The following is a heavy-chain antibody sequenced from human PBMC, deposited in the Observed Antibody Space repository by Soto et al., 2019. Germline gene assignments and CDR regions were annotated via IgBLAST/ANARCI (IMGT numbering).Heavy chain of an antibody. CDR3: ARLESYWNWFDP. CDR1: GYTFTRYC. CDR2: ISAYNGNT. Sequence: GASVKVSCKASGYTFTRYCISWVRHAPGQGLEWMGWISAYNGNTNYAQKLQGRVTMTTDTSTSTAYMELRSLRSDDTAVYYCARLESYWNWFDPWGQGTLVTVSS. D-gene: IGHD2-8*02. V-gene: IGHV1-18*01. J-gene: IGHJ5*02.